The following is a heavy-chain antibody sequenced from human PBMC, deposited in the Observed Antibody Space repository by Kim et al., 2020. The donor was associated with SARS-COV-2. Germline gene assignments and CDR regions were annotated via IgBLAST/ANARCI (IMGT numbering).Heavy chain of an antibody. CDR3: VRGHYDLVY. J-gene: IGHJ4*02. CDR1: GLIFSDYY. Sequence: GGSLRLSCAASGLIFSDYYMSWMRQAPGQGLEWVSYISTNGGTMKYADSVKGRFTISRDNAKNSLYLQMNSLRAEDTAVYYCVRGHYDLVYWGQGALVTVSS. D-gene: IGHD3-3*01. CDR2: ISTNGGTM. V-gene: IGHV3-11*01.